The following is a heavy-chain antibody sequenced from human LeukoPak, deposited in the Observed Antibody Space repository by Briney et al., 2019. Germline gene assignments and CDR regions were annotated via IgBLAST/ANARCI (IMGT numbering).Heavy chain of an antibody. CDR1: GYIFTSYG. Sequence: ASVKVSCKASGYIFTSYGISWVRQAPGQGLEWMGWISAYNGNTNFAQKFQGRVTMTTDTSTSTGYMELRSLRSDDTAVYYCARSFWVYYFDYWGQGTLVTVSS. CDR2: ISAYNGNT. CDR3: ARSFWVYYFDY. D-gene: IGHD3-3*01. J-gene: IGHJ4*02. V-gene: IGHV1-18*01.